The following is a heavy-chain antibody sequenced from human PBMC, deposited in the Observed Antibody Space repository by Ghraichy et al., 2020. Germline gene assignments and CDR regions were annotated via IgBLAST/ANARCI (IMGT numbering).Heavy chain of an antibody. Sequence: SLRLSCAASGFTFSSYAMSWVRQAPGKGLEWVSAISGSGGSTYYADSVKGRFTISRDNSKNTLYLQMNSLRAEDTAVYYCAKGPTRLIAAAGTWFDPWGQGTLVTVSS. CDR3: AKGPTRLIAAAGTWFDP. V-gene: IGHV3-23*01. CDR2: ISGSGGST. CDR1: GFTFSSYA. J-gene: IGHJ5*02. D-gene: IGHD6-13*01.